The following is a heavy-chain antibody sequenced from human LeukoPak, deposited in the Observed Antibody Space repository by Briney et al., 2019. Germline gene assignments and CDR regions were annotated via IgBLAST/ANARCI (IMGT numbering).Heavy chain of an antibody. J-gene: IGHJ4*02. CDR3: SRAGTGFNIPSAY. D-gene: IGHD1-14*01. CDR1: GASISSHY. Sequence: PSETLSLTCSVSGASISSHYWSWIRQPPRKGLEWIGYIHYSGSTNCNPSLKSRVTISIDTSKNQFSLKLTSVTAADTAVYYCSRAGTGFNIPSAYWGQGTLVTVSS. CDR2: IHYSGST. V-gene: IGHV4-59*11.